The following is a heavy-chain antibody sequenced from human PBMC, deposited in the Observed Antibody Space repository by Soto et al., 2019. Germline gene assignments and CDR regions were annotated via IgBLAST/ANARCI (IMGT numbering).Heavy chain of an antibody. J-gene: IGHJ6*02. CDR2: IYIGDTT. Sequence: EEQLVESGGGLIQPGGSLRLSCVVSGFTVSVHYMSWVRQAPGKGLEWVAVIYIGDTTYHADSVKGRFAISRDSSKNTLYLQMNSLRAEDTAVYFCARDSSGRYAWGMDAWGRGTTVTVSS. CDR1: GFTVSVHY. D-gene: IGHD2-2*01. V-gene: IGHV3-53*01. CDR3: ARDSSGRYAWGMDA.